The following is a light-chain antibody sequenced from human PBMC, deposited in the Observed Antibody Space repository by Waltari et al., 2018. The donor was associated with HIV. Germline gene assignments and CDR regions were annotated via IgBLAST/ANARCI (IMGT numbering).Light chain of an antibody. CDR1: QSVGSY. CDR3: HQYNKWPRGT. Sequence: VMTKSPATLSVSPGGRATLSCRASQSVGSYLAWYQQQPGQAPRLLIYGASTRATGIPTRFSCSGSGTEFTLTISSLQSEDFAVYYCHQYNKWPRGTFGGGTKVEV. V-gene: IGKV3-15*01. J-gene: IGKJ4*01. CDR2: GAS.